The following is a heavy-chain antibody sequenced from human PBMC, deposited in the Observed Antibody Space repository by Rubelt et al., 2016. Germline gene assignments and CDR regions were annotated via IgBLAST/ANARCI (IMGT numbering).Heavy chain of an antibody. D-gene: IGHD6-6*01. CDR1: GFTFSSYA. Sequence: QVQLVESGGGVVQPGRSLRLSCAASGFTFSSYAMHWVRQAPGKGLEWVAVISYDGSNKYYADSVKGRFTISRDNSKNTLYLQMNSLRAEDTAVYYCAWEYSSSSPRYNWFDPWGQGTLVTVSS. V-gene: IGHV3-30*04. CDR3: AWEYSSSSPRYNWFDP. J-gene: IGHJ5*02. CDR2: ISYDGSNK.